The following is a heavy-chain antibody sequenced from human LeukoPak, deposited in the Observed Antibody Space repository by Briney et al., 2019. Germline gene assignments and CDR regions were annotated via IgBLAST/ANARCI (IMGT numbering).Heavy chain of an antibody. D-gene: IGHD3-22*01. CDR1: GGSISSYY. CDR3: ASAPRYDSSGYYYD. CDR2: IYYSGST. J-gene: IGHJ4*02. V-gene: IGHV4-59*08. Sequence: SETLSLTCTVSGGSISSYYWSWIRQPPGKGLEWIGYIYYSGSTNYNPSLKSRVTISVDTSKNQFSLKLSSVTAADTAVYYCASAPRYDSSGYYYDWGQGTLVTVFS.